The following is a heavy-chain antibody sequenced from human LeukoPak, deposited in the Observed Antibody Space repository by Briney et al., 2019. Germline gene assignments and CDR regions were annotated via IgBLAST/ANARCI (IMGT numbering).Heavy chain of an antibody. Sequence: PGGSLRLSCAASGFTFRNYGMHCVRQAPGKGLEWVAGISEDGINKYYADSVKARFTISRDNSNNTLYPQMNNLRADDTAVYYCAKDRETTASGTFDYWGQGALVTVSS. V-gene: IGHV3-30*18. J-gene: IGHJ4*02. D-gene: IGHD6-13*01. CDR2: ISEDGINK. CDR3: AKDRETTASGTFDY. CDR1: GFTFRNYG.